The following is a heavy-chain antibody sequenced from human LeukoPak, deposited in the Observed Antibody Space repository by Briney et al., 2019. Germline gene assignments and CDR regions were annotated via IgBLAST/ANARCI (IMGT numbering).Heavy chain of an antibody. CDR3: ARLIPPGSSWYASWFDP. V-gene: IGHV5-51*01. Sequence: GESLKISCKGSGYSFTSYWIGWVRQMPGKGLEWVGIIYPGDSDTRYSPSFQGQVTISVDKSISTAYLQWSSLKASDTAMYYCARLIPPGSSWYASWFDPWGQGTLVTVSS. CDR2: IYPGDSDT. CDR1: GYSFTSYW. J-gene: IGHJ5*02. D-gene: IGHD6-13*01.